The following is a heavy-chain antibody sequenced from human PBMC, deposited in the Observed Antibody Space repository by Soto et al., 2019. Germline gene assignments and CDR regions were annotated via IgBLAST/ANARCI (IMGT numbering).Heavy chain of an antibody. V-gene: IGHV4-59*01. Sequence: PSETLSLTCTVSGGSISSYYWSWIRQPPGKGLEWIGYIYYSGSTNYNPSLKSRVTISVDTSKNQFSLKLSSVTAADTAVYYCARDLRETIFGVGANWFDPWGQGTLVTVSS. CDR2: IYYSGST. CDR1: GGSISSYY. D-gene: IGHD3-3*01. J-gene: IGHJ5*02. CDR3: ARDLRETIFGVGANWFDP.